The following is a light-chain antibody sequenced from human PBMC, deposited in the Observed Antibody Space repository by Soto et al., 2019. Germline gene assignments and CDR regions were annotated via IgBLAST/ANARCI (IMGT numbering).Light chain of an antibody. J-gene: IGLJ2*01. V-gene: IGLV1-44*01. Sequence: QSVLTQPPSASGTPGQRVTISCSGSSSNIGSNTVNWYQQLPGTAPKLLMYGSNQRPSGVPDRFSGSKSGTSASLAISGLQSEDEADYHCAAWDDSLNGPVFGGGTQLTVL. CDR3: AAWDDSLNGPV. CDR2: GSN. CDR1: SSNIGSNT.